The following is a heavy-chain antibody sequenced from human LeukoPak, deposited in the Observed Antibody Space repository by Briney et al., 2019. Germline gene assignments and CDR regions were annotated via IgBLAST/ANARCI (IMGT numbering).Heavy chain of an antibody. Sequence: GGSLRLSCAASGFTFSTYAMSWVRQAPGKGLEWVSAISDSGTRTFYADSVKGRFTTARDNSKNTLYLHMNSLAVEDTAVYYCAKQDIVVVTAIIFFDYWGRGTLVTVSS. D-gene: IGHD2-21*02. J-gene: IGHJ4*02. V-gene: IGHV3-23*01. CDR2: ISDSGTRT. CDR3: AKQDIVVVTAIIFFDY. CDR1: GFTFSTYA.